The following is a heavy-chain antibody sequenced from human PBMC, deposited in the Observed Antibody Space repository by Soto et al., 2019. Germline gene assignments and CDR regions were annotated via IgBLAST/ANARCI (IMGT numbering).Heavy chain of an antibody. Sequence: ASVKVSCKASGYTFTGYAIHWVRQAPGQRLEWMGWINAGNGNTKYSQKFQGRVTITRDTSASTAYMDLSSLRSEDTAVYYCARAVAVSADFDYWGQGTLVTVSS. V-gene: IGHV1-3*01. D-gene: IGHD6-19*01. CDR2: INAGNGNT. CDR3: ARAVAVSADFDY. J-gene: IGHJ4*02. CDR1: GYTFTGYA.